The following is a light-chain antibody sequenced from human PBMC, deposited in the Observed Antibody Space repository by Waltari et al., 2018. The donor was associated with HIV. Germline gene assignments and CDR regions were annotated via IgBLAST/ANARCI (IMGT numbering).Light chain of an antibody. CDR2: HDS. J-gene: IGLJ2*01. Sequence: SYELTQPPSVSVSPGQTARITCSGDKLGDQYACWYQQKPGQSPVLVIYHDSKRPSGIPERFSGSNSGNTATLTISGTQAMEEADYYCQAWDSSTVVFGGGTKLTVL. CDR1: KLGDQY. CDR3: QAWDSSTVV. V-gene: IGLV3-1*01.